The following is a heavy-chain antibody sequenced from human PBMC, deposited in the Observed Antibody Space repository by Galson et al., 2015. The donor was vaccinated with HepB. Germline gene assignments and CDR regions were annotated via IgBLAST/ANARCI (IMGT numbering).Heavy chain of an antibody. CDR2: IDIIDTTT. D-gene: IGHD2/OR15-2a*01. J-gene: IGHJ3*02. CDR1: GFTFSNYR. CDR3: ARGVSGTFHAFDI. Sequence: SLRLSCAASGFTFSNYRLNWVRQAPGKGLEWVSYIDIIDTTTQYADSVKGRFTISRDNAKNSLFLQMNILRDEDTAVYYCARGVSGTFHAFDIWGQGTMVTVSS. V-gene: IGHV3-48*02.